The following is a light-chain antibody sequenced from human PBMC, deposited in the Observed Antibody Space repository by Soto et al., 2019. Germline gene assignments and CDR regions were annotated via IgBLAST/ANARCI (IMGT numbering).Light chain of an antibody. V-gene: IGLV2-14*01. CDR2: EVS. CDR1: SSDVGGYNY. J-gene: IGLJ3*02. Sequence: QSALTQPASVSGSPGQSITISCTGTSSDVGGYNYVSWYQHHPGKAPKLMIYEVSNRPSGVSNRFSGSKSGNTASLTISGLQAEDEADYYCSSYTGSSTTVFGGGTKVTVL. CDR3: SSYTGSSTTV.